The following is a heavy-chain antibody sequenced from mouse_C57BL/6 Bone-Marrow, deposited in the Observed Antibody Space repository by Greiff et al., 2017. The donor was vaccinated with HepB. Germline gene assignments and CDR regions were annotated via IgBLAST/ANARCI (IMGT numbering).Heavy chain of an antibody. Sequence: VQLQQPGAELVKPGASVKLSCKASGYTFTSYWMHWVKQRPGQGLEWIGMIHPNSGSTNYNEKFKSKATLTVDKSSSTAYMQLSSLTSEDSAVYYCAREDWDYAMDYWGQGTSVTASS. J-gene: IGHJ4*01. CDR3: AREDWDYAMDY. CDR2: IHPNSGST. D-gene: IGHD4-1*01. CDR1: GYTFTSYW. V-gene: IGHV1-64*01.